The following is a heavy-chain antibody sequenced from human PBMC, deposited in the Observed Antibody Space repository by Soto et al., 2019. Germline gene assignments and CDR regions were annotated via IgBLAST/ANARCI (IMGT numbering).Heavy chain of an antibody. Sequence: QVQLVQSGAEVKKPGASVKVSCKASGYTFTSYGISWVRQAPGQGLEWMGWISAYNGNTNYAQKLQGRATKTTDTPTNTPYLKLRSLGADDTAVHYCARTATIKDAFDIWGQGTTVTVSS. CDR3: ARTATIKDAFDI. J-gene: IGHJ3*02. V-gene: IGHV1-18*01. D-gene: IGHD5-12*01. CDR2: ISAYNGNT. CDR1: GYTFTSYG.